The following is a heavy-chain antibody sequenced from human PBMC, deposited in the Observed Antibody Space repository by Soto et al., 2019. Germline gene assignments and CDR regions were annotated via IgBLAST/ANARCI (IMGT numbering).Heavy chain of an antibody. D-gene: IGHD5-12*01. CDR2: IIPIFVTA. V-gene: IGHV1-69*01. CDR1: GGTFSNYA. Sequence: QVRLVQSGAELKKPGSSVKVSCTASGGTFSNYAISWVRQAPGQGLEWMGGIIPIFVTANYAQKFQGRVTITADESTSTAYMELSSLRSEDTAVYYCARDKEMATINYFDYWGQGTLVTVSS. CDR3: ARDKEMATINYFDY. J-gene: IGHJ4*02.